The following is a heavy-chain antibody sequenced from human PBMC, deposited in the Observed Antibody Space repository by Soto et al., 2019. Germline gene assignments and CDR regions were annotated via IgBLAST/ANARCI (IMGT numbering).Heavy chain of an antibody. V-gene: IGHV1-18*04. D-gene: IGHD4-17*01. Sequence: QVQLVQSGPDLKRPGASMKVSCKASGYTFTSYGISWVRQAPGQGLEWMAWISPLKGRTQYSQKAQGRVTLSTDTSSNTAYMEMTTRRVDDTAVYYCAMDYGDRPEYFKHWGQGPLVTVS. CDR2: ISPLKGRT. J-gene: IGHJ1*01. CDR1: GYTFTSYG. CDR3: AMDYGDRPEYFKH.